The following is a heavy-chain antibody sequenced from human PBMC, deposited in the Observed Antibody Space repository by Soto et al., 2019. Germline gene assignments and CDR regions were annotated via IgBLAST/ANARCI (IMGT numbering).Heavy chain of an antibody. CDR3: AKSAPFDYYDSSGYYYRRNYYYYGMDV. J-gene: IGHJ6*02. Sequence: LRLSCAASGFTFSSYAMSWVRQAPGKGLEWVSAISGSGGSTYYADSVKGRFTISRDNSKNTLYLQMNSLRAEDTAVYYCAKSAPFDYYDSSGYYYRRNYYYYGMDVWGQGTTVTVSS. D-gene: IGHD3-22*01. CDR1: GFTFSSYA. V-gene: IGHV3-23*01. CDR2: ISGSGGST.